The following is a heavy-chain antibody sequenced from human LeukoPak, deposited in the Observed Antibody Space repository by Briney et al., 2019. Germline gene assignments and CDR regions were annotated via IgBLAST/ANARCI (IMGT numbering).Heavy chain of an antibody. CDR2: INPNSGGT. J-gene: IGHJ6*02. CDR1: GYTFTSYG. V-gene: IGHV1-2*04. Sequence: ASVKVSCKASGYTFTSYGISWVRQAPGQGLEWMGWINPNSGGTNYAQKFQGWVTMTRDTSISTAYMELSRLRSDDTAVYYCARGEGIAAAGPLYYYYGMDVWGQGTTVTVSS. D-gene: IGHD6-13*01. CDR3: ARGEGIAAAGPLYYYYGMDV.